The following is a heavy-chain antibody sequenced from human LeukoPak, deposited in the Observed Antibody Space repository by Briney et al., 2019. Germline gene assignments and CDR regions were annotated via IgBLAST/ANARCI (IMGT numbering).Heavy chain of an antibody. CDR3: AKDRKYSSSGEIDL. CDR2: ISYDGSNK. D-gene: IGHD6-13*01. CDR1: GFTFSSYP. V-gene: IGHV3-30*04. Sequence: GGSLRLSCAASGFTFSSYPIHWVRQAPGKGLEWVAVISYDGSNKYYADSVKGRFTISRDNSKNTLYLQMNSLRAEDTAVYYCAKDRKYSSSGEIDLWGRGTLVTVSS. J-gene: IGHJ2*01.